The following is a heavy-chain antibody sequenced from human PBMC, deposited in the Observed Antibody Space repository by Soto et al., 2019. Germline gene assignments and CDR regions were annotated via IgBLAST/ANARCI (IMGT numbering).Heavy chain of an antibody. J-gene: IGHJ5*02. Sequence: EVQLLESGGGLVQPGGSLRLSCAASGFIFRNYAMSWVRQAPGKGLEWVSSIHGSGGSTYYADSVKGRFTVSRDDSEKSLYLQKSRLRVDDTAVYYCAKDAVAGNREWASFDPWGQGTLVTVSA. CDR3: AKDAVAGNREWASFDP. V-gene: IGHV3-23*01. CDR2: IHGSGGST. D-gene: IGHD6-19*01. CDR1: GFIFRNYA.